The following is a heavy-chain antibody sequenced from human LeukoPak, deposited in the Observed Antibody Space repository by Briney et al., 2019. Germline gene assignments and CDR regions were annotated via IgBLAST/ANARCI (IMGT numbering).Heavy chain of an antibody. D-gene: IGHD1-14*01. CDR2: ISYDGSNK. CDR3: ARDWYHAIDY. CDR1: GFTFSSYA. V-gene: IGHV3-30*04. Sequence: GGSLRLSCAASGFTFSSYAMHWVRQAPGKGLEWVAVISYDGSNKYYADSVKGRFTISRDSAKNTLYLQMNSLRVEDTAIYYCARDWYHAIDYWGQGALVTVSS. J-gene: IGHJ4*02.